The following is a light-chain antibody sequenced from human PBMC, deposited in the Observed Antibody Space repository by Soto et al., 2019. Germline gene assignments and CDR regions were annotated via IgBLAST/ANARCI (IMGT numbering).Light chain of an antibody. J-gene: IGKJ2*01. V-gene: IGKV1-39*01. Sequence: DIQMTQSPSSLSAFMGDRVTITCRATQSISSYLNWYQQKPGKAPNLLIYAASSLQDGVTSRFSGSGSGTYFTLTIRPLQPEDLATYYCQQTYTTPYTFGPGTKLEIK. CDR3: QQTYTTPYT. CDR2: AAS. CDR1: QSISSY.